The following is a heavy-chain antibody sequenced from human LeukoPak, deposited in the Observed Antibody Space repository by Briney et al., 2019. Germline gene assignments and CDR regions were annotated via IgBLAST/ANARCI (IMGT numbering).Heavy chain of an antibody. Sequence: ASVKVSCKASGYTFTSYGISWVGQAPGHGLEWMGWINAYNGNTNYAPKLQGRVTMTTDTSTSTAYMELRSLRSDDTAVYYCARDWELMVYALGYWGQGTLVTVSS. V-gene: IGHV1-18*01. CDR2: INAYNGNT. CDR3: ARDWELMVYALGY. CDR1: GYTFTSYG. D-gene: IGHD2-8*01. J-gene: IGHJ4*02.